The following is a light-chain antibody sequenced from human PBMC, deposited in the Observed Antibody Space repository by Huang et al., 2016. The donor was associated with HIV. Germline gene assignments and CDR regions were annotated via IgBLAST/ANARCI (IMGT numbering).Light chain of an antibody. V-gene: IGKV1-9*01. CDR1: QDSNSH. CDR2: AAS. J-gene: IGKJ3*01. Sequence: IQLTQSPSSLSASVGDRVTITCRASQDSNSHLAWYQQKPGKAPKLLIYAASTLESGVPSRFSGSGSGADFTLTINNLQPEDFATYYCLQLNNYPGTFGPGTNVDV. CDR3: LQLNNYPGT.